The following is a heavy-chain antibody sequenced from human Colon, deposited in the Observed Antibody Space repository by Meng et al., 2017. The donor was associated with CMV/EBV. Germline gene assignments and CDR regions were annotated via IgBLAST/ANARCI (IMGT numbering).Heavy chain of an antibody. V-gene: IGHV3-21*06. CDR1: GFTFSGSA. CDR3: ATGISVFGGIFTDY. CDR2: ISSGSNNI. J-gene: IGHJ4*02. Sequence: ESLKISCAASGFTFSGSAMHWVRQAPGKGLEWVSSISSGSNNIYYADSMRGRFTISRDNAKNSLYLDVHNLRAEDTAVYYCATGISVFGGIFTDYWGQGTLVTVSS. D-gene: IGHD3-3*01.